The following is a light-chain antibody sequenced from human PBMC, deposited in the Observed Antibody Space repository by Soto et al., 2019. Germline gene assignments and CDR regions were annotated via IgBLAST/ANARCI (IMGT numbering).Light chain of an antibody. V-gene: IGLV2-14*01. J-gene: IGLJ1*01. CDR2: EVI. CDR3: SSYTATNTDV. CDR1: SSDVGGYNY. Sequence: QSALTQPASVSGSPGQSITISCTGTSSDVGGYNYVSWYQQHPGKAPKLMIYEVINRPSGVSHRFSGSKSGNTASLTISGLQAEDEAEYYCSSYTATNTDVFGTGTKLTVL.